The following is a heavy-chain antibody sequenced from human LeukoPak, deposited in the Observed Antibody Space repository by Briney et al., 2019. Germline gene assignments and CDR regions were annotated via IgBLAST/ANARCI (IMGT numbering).Heavy chain of an antibody. V-gene: IGHV3-30*02. D-gene: IGHD3-10*01. CDR2: IRYDGSNK. CDR1: GFTFNKYA. CDR3: AKLSPVRYYGSGSYYLDC. Sequence: PGGSLRLSCAASGFTFNKYAMSWVRQAPGKGLAWVAFIRYDGSNKYYADSVKGRFTISRDNSKNTLYLQMNSLRAEDTAVYYCAKLSPVRYYGSGSYYLDCWGQGTLVTVSS. J-gene: IGHJ4*02.